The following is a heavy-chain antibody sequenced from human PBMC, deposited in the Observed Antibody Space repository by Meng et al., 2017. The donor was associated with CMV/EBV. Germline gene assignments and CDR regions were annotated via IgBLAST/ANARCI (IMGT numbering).Heavy chain of an antibody. Sequence: VKAGDEVKTLGASLKDSCKATGYTFTSYYMDWVRQAPGQGLEWMGIINPSGGSTSYAKKFQGRVTMTRDTSTSTVYMELSSLRSEDTAVYYCAREEGIAARSDWFDPWGQGTLVTVSS. CDR3: AREEGIAARSDWFDP. D-gene: IGHD6-6*01. J-gene: IGHJ5*02. V-gene: IGHV1-46*01. CDR1: GYTFTSYY. CDR2: INPSGGST.